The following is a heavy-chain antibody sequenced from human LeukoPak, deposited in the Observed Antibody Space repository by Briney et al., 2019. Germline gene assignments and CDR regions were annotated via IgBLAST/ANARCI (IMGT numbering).Heavy chain of an antibody. CDR2: ISYDGSNK. D-gene: IGHD6-19*01. V-gene: IGHV3-30*18. CDR1: GFSFNNYG. CDR3: AKDRNSGWSFFDY. Sequence: GGSLRLSRAASGFSFNNYGMHWVRQAPGKGLEWVAVISYDGSNKFYADTVKGRFTISRDKSKNTLYLQMNSLRAGDTAVYYCAKDRNSGWSFFDYWGQGTLVTVSS. J-gene: IGHJ4*02.